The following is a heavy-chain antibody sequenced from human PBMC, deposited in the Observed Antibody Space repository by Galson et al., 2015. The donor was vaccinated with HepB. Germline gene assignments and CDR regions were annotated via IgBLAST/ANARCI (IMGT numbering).Heavy chain of an antibody. Sequence: SLRLSCAASGYTFNKYGMHWVRQATGKGLEWVALISHDGINTYYGDSMKGRLTISRDNSKNMLDLQINNLRAEDTAVYYCAKDGGRDGDSGHWGQGTLVIVSS. CDR1: GYTFNKYG. V-gene: IGHV3-30*18. CDR2: ISHDGINT. CDR3: AKDGGRDGDSGH. D-gene: IGHD2-21*02. J-gene: IGHJ1*01.